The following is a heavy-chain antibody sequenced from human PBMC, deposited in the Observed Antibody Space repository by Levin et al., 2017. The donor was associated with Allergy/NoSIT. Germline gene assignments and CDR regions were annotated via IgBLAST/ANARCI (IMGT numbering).Heavy chain of an antibody. V-gene: IGHV3-15*01. CDR2: IKSGSDGETR. CDR3: STGDPNSGSYYWNGLDV. CDR1: GITLSNVW. Sequence: GESLKISCAASGITLSNVWVSWVRQAPGKGLEWVGRIKSGSDGETRDYAAPVKGRFTISRHDQRNTVYLQMKRLKTEDTAVYDCSTGDPNSGSYYWNGLDVWAQGTTVTVSS. D-gene: IGHD1-26*01. J-gene: IGHJ6*02.